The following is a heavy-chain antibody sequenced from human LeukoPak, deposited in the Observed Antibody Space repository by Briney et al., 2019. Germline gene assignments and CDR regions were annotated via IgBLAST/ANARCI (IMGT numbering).Heavy chain of an antibody. D-gene: IGHD4-23*01. CDR2: IYHSEST. Sequence: SETLSLTCTVSGYSISSGYYWGWIRQPPGKGLEWIASIYHSESTYYNLSLKSRVTISIDTSKNQFSLNLSSVTAADTAVYYCARRDYGGKNFYFDYWGQGTLVTVSS. V-gene: IGHV4-38-2*02. J-gene: IGHJ4*02. CDR1: GYSISSGYY. CDR3: ARRDYGGKNFYFDY.